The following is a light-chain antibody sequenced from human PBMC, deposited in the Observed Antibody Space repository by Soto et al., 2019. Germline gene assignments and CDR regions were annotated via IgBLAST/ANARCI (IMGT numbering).Light chain of an antibody. V-gene: IGLV2-14*02. J-gene: IGLJ1*01. CDR1: SSDLGSYNR. CDR3: SSYTTTNTYV. Sequence: QSALTQPASVSGSPGQSITICCTGTSSDLGSYNRVSWYQHHPGKAPKLIIFDVGSRPSGVSSRFFGSRSANTASLTISGLQAEDEADYYCSSYTTTNTYVFGSGTKVTVL. CDR2: DVG.